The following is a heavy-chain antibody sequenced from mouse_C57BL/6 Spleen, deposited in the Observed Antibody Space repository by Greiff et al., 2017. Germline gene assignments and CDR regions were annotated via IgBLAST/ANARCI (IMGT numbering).Heavy chain of an antibody. D-gene: IGHD2-4*01. CDR1: GYTFPSYW. CDR3: ARIYYDYPAWCAY. V-gene: IGHV1-72*01. Sequence: QVQLQQPGAELVKPGASVKLSCKASGYTFPSYWMHWVQQRPGRGLEWIGRIDPNSGGTKYNEKFKSQATLTVDKPSSTVYMQLSSLTSEDSAVXYGARIYYDYPAWCAYWGQGTLVTVSA. CDR2: IDPNSGGT. J-gene: IGHJ3*01.